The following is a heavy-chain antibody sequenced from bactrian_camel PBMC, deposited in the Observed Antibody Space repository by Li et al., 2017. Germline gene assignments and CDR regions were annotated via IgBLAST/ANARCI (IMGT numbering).Heavy chain of an antibody. J-gene: IGHJ4*01. D-gene: IGHD6*01. CDR1: GYTRAALS. CDR2: SNRGSGST. V-gene: IGHV3S40*01. CDR3: AADYGGVVAGPVGNY. Sequence: VQLVESGGGSVQTGGSLTLSCVMSGYTRAALSLGWFRQAPGKGLEWVSTSNRGSGSTYYTDSVKGRFTISRDNAKNTLYLQMNSLKPEDTAVYYCAADYGGVVAGPVGNYWGQGTQVTVS.